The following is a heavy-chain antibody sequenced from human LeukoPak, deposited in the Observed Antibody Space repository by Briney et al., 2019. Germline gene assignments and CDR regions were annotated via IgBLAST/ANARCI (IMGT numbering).Heavy chain of an antibody. Sequence: GGSLRLSCAASGFTFSNYAMTWVRQAPGKGLEWISVISGSGGSTYYVDSVKGRFTISRDNSKNTLYLQMNSLRAEDTAVYYCAKPGLFCSSTSCYTSWGQGTLVTVSS. D-gene: IGHD2-2*02. CDR3: AKPGLFCSSTSCYTS. CDR1: GFTFSNYA. V-gene: IGHV3-23*01. J-gene: IGHJ5*02. CDR2: ISGSGGST.